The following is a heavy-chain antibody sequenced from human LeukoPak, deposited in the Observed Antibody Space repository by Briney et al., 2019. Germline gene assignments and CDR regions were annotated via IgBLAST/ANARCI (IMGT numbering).Heavy chain of an antibody. CDR1: GFTFSSYG. CDR2: ISYDGSNK. J-gene: IGHJ4*02. V-gene: IGHV3-30*18. Sequence: GGSLRLSCAAPGFTFSSYGMHWVRQAPGKGLEWVAVISYDGSNKYYADSVKGRFTISRDNSKNTLYPQMNSLRAEDTAVYYCAKDLYLTGYSFDYWGQGTLVTVSS. D-gene: IGHD3-9*01. CDR3: AKDLYLTGYSFDY.